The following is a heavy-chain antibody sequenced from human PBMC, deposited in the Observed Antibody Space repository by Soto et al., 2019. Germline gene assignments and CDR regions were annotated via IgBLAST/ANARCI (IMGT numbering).Heavy chain of an antibody. CDR1: GDTFRSYT. D-gene: IGHD2-21*02. J-gene: IGHJ6*02. CDR3: ARQVVTAYGMDV. CDR2: IITIFGTT. Sequence: QVQLVQSGAEVKKPGSSVKVSCKASGDTFRSYTINWVRQAPGQGLEWMGGIITIFGTTNYAQNFQGRLTITADESTSTAYMGVSSLRSEDTAVYYCARQVVTAYGMDVWGQGTTVTVSS. V-gene: IGHV1-69*12.